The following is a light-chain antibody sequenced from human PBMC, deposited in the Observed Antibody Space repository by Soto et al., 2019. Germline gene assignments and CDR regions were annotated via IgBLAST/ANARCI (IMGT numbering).Light chain of an antibody. CDR2: WAS. V-gene: IGKV4-1*01. CDR1: QSVLYSSNNKNY. CDR3: QQYYSTPL. Sequence: DIVMTQSPDSLAVSLGERATINCKSSQSVLYSSNNKNYLAWYQQKPGQPPKLLIYWASTRESGGPDRFSGSWSGTDFTLTISSLQAEDVAVYYCQQYYSTPLFGQGTRLEIK. J-gene: IGKJ5*01.